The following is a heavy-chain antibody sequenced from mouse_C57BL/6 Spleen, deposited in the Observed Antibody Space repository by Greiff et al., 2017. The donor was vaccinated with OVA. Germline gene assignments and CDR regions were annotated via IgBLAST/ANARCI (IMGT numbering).Heavy chain of an antibody. Sequence: EVQLQQSGTVLARPGASVKMSCKTSGYTFTSYWMHWVKQRPGQGLEWIGAIYPGNSDTSYNQKFKGKAKLTAVTSASTAYMELSSLTNEDSAVYYCTRPLNWDVFAYWGQGTLVTVSA. J-gene: IGHJ3*01. CDR3: TRPLNWDVFAY. CDR2: IYPGNSDT. CDR1: GYTFTSYW. D-gene: IGHD4-1*01. V-gene: IGHV1-5*01.